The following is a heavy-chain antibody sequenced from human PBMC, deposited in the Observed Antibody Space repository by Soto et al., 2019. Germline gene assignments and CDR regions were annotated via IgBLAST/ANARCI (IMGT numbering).Heavy chain of an antibody. Sequence: EVQLLESGGGLVQPGGSLRLSCAASGFTFSSYAMKWVRQAPGKGLEWVSLIGESGTPTYYPDSVKGRFTISRDNSGNTLFLEMYSLRAEDTAVYYCASYIPGVRYYGMDVWGQGTTVTVSS. V-gene: IGHV3-23*01. CDR1: GFTFSSYA. CDR2: IGESGTPT. D-gene: IGHD2-2*01. J-gene: IGHJ6*02. CDR3: ASYIPGVRYYGMDV.